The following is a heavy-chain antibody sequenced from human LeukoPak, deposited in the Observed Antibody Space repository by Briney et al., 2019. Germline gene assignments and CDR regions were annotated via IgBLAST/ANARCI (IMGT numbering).Heavy chain of an antibody. CDR1: GFTVSSNY. D-gene: IGHD6-6*01. V-gene: IGHV3-23*01. CDR3: AKDRVYSSSSGRLAFDI. J-gene: IGHJ3*02. Sequence: PGGSLRVSCAASGFTVSSNYMSWVRQAPGKGLEWVSAISGSGGSTYYADSVKGRFTISRDNSKNTLYLQMNSLRAEDTAVYYCAKDRVYSSSSGRLAFDIWGQGTMVTVSS. CDR2: ISGSGGST.